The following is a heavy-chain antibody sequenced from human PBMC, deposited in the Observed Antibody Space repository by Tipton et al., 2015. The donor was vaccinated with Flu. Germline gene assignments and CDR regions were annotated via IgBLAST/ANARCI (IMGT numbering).Heavy chain of an antibody. CDR1: GGSISSSSHY. CDR2: IYYTGYP. CDR3: ARVGGDYRDTSGFIPWFDL. V-gene: IGHV4-39*07. Sequence: TLSLTCTVSGGSISSSSHYWGWIRQAPGKGLEWVGSIYYTGYPYYNSSLKSRLAMSIDTSKNQFSLGLSSVTAADTAVYYCARVGGDYRDTSGFIPWFDLWGQGTLVTVSS. D-gene: IGHD3-22*01. J-gene: IGHJ5*02.